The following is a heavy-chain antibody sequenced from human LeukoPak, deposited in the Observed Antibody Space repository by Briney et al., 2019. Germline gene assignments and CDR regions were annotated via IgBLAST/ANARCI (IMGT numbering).Heavy chain of an antibody. CDR3: AKANMVRGVTLKFDY. J-gene: IGHJ4*02. Sequence: GGSLRLSCAASGFTFSSYAMSWVRQAPGKGLDWVSAISGSGGSTYYADSVKGRFATSRENSNNTLYLQMNSLRAEDTAVYYCAKANMVRGVTLKFDYWGQGTLVTVSS. D-gene: IGHD3-10*01. CDR1: GFTFSSYA. V-gene: IGHV3-23*01. CDR2: ISGSGGST.